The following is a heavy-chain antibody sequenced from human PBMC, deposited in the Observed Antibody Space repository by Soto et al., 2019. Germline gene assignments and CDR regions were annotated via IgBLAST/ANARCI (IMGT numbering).Heavy chain of an antibody. CDR1: GFTFNPYI. Sequence: GSLRLSCTASGFTFNPYIINWVRQAPGKGLEWVSSVSAASDYIYYADSLRGRFTVSRDNARNSLFLQMNSLRADDTAVYYCARDGADTIVRGVIRTFDYWGQGTLVTVSS. D-gene: IGHD3-10*01. CDR3: ARDGADTIVRGVIRTFDY. J-gene: IGHJ4*02. CDR2: VSAASDYI. V-gene: IGHV3-21*01.